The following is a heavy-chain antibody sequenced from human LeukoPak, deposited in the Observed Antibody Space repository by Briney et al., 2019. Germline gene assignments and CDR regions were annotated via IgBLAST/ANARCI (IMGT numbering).Heavy chain of an antibody. CDR2: IYYSGSA. J-gene: IGHJ4*02. CDR3: ARDGGQLWLRPRFDY. V-gene: IGHV4-39*07. Sequence: PSETLSLTCTVSGGSISSSSYYWGWIRQPPGKGLEWIGNIYYSGSAYYNPSLESRVTISVDTSKNQFSLKLSSVTAADTAVYYCARDGGQLWLRPRFDYWGQGTLITVSS. D-gene: IGHD5-18*01. CDR1: GGSISSSSYY.